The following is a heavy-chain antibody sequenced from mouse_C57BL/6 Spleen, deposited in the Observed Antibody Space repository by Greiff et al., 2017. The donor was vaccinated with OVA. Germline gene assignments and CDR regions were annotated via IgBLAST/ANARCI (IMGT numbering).Heavy chain of an antibody. J-gene: IGHJ3*01. D-gene: IGHD3-3*01. CDR2: ISDGGSYT. CDR3: ARDLGGPFAY. CDR1: GFTFSSYA. Sequence: VQLKESGGGLVKPGGSLKLSCAASGFTFSSYAMSWVRQTPEKRLEWVATISDGGSYTYYPDNVKGRFTISRDNAKNNLYLQMSHLKSEDTAMYYCARDLGGPFAYWGQGTLVTVSA. V-gene: IGHV5-4*01.